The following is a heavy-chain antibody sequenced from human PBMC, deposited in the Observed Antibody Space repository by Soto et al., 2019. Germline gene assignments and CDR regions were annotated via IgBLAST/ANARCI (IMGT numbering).Heavy chain of an antibody. Sequence: PSETLSLTCTVSGGSISSGDYYWSWIRQPPGKGLEWIGYIYYSGSTYYNPSLKSRVTISVDTSKNQFSLKLSSVTAADTAVYYCARETIHGSGSYYMLRYFDYWGQGTLVTVSS. CDR2: IYYSGST. D-gene: IGHD3-10*01. CDR3: ARETIHGSGSYYMLRYFDY. J-gene: IGHJ4*02. V-gene: IGHV4-30-4*01. CDR1: GGSISSGDYY.